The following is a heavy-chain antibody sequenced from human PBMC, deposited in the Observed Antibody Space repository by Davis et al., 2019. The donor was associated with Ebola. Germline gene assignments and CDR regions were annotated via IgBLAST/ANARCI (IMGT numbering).Heavy chain of an antibody. CDR1: GFTVSSNY. V-gene: IGHV3-53*01. CDR3: ARSSIAARPGYYYGMDV. CDR2: IYGGGST. D-gene: IGHD6-6*01. Sequence: GESLKIPCAVSGFTVSSNYMSWVRQAPGKGLEWVSVIYGGGSTYYADSVKGRFTISRDNSKNTLYLQMNSLRAEDTAVYYCARSSIAARPGYYYGMDVWGQGTTVTVSS. J-gene: IGHJ6*02.